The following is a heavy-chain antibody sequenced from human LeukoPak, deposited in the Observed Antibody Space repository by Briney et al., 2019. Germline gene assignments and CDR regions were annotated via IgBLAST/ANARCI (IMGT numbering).Heavy chain of an antibody. V-gene: IGHV1-69*13. J-gene: IGHJ6*02. D-gene: IGHD5-18*01. Sequence: SVKVSCKASGGTFSSYAISWVRQAPGQGPEWMGGIIPIFGTANYAQKFQGRVTITADESTSTAYMELSSLRSEDTAVYYCARDPRARGYSYGPYYYYGMDVWGQGTTVTVSS. CDR2: IIPIFGTA. CDR1: GGTFSSYA. CDR3: ARDPRARGYSYGPYYYYGMDV.